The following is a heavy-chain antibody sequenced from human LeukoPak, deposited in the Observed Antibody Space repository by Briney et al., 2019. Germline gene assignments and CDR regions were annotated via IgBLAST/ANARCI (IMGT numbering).Heavy chain of an antibody. D-gene: IGHD6-6*01. Sequence: GGSLRLSCAASGFTFSSYGMHWVRQAPGKGLEWVAFIRYDGSNKYYADSVKGRFTIPRDNSKNTLYLQMNSLRAEDTAVYYCAKETEYSSSSEYFQHWGQGTLVTVSS. J-gene: IGHJ1*01. CDR1: GFTFSSYG. V-gene: IGHV3-30*02. CDR2: IRYDGSNK. CDR3: AKETEYSSSSEYFQH.